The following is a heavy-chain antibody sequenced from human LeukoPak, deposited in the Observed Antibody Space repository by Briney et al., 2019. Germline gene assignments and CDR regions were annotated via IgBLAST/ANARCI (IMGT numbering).Heavy chain of an antibody. CDR1: GFTFSSYG. V-gene: IGHV3-30*18. D-gene: IGHD2-15*01. CDR2: ISYDGSNK. Sequence: GGSLRLSCAASGFTFSSYGMHWVRQAPGKGLEWVAVISYDGSNKYYADSVKGRFTISRDNSKNTLYLQMNSLRAEDTAVYYCAKATLVAAYTHDAFDIWGQGTMVTVSS. CDR3: AKATLVAAYTHDAFDI. J-gene: IGHJ3*02.